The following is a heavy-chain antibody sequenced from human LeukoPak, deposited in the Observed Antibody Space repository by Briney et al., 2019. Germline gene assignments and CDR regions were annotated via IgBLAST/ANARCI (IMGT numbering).Heavy chain of an antibody. J-gene: IGHJ4*02. CDR2: ISGSGGST. CDR3: AKDPYYDSSGYYNGGIGYFDY. Sequence: GGSPRLSCAASGFTFSSYAMSWVRQAPGKGLEWVSAISGSGGSTYYADSVKGRFTISRDNSKNTLYLQMNSLRAEDTAVYYCAKDPYYDSSGYYNGGIGYFDYWGQGTLVTVSS. D-gene: IGHD3-22*01. CDR1: GFTFSSYA. V-gene: IGHV3-23*01.